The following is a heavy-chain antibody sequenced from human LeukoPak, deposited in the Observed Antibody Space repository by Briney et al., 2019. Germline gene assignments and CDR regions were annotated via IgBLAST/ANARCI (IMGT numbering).Heavy chain of an antibody. D-gene: IGHD4-17*01. CDR3: ARGGRTVGDAFDI. J-gene: IGHJ3*02. CDR1: GYTFTSYY. Sequence: ASVKVSCKASGYTFTSYYMHWVRQAPGQGLEWMGIINPSGGSTSCAQKFQGRVTMTRDMSTSTVYMELSSLRSEDTAVYYCARGGRTVGDAFDIWGQGTMVTVSS. CDR2: INPSGGST. V-gene: IGHV1-46*01.